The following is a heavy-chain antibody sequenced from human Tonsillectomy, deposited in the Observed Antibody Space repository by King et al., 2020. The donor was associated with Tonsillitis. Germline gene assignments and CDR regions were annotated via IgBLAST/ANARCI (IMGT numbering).Heavy chain of an antibody. CDR2: TNPDSGGT. V-gene: IGHV1-2*02. J-gene: IGHJ5*02. D-gene: IGHD3-3*01. CDR1: GYTFTGYY. Sequence: QLVQSGAEVKKPGASVKVSCKASGYTFTGYYIHWVRQAPGQGLEWMGWTNPDSGGTNYAQKFQGRVTMTRDTSISTAYMELSNLTSDDTAVYFCAKTPIATADAEFWRGIYPNWFDPWGQGTLVTVSS. CDR3: AKTPIATADAEFWRGIYPNWFDP.